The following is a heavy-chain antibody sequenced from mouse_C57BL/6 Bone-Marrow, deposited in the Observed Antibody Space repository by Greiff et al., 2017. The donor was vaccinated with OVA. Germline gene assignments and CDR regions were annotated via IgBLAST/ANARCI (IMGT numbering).Heavy chain of an antibody. J-gene: IGHJ4*01. CDR2: ISYDGSN. D-gene: IGHD2-12*01. CDR1: GYSITSGYY. Sequence: EVKLQESGPGLVKPSQSLSLTCSVTGYSITSGYYWNWIRQFPGNKLEWMGYISYDGSNNYNPSLKNRISITRDTSKNQFFLKLNSVTTEDTATYYGARGTYYRNYAMDYWGQGTSVTVSS. V-gene: IGHV3-6*01. CDR3: ARGTYYRNYAMDY.